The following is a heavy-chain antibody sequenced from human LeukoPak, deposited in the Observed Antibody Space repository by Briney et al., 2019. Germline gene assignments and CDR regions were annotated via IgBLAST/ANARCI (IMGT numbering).Heavy chain of an antibody. D-gene: IGHD3-3*01. Sequence: GGSLRLSCAASGFTVSSNYMSWVRQAPGKGLEWVSVIYSGGSTYYADSVKGRFTISRDNSKNTLYLQMNSLRAEDTAVYYCAKEVGIIPLDSHFDYWGQGTLVTVSS. CDR1: GFTVSSNY. CDR2: IYSGGST. J-gene: IGHJ4*02. V-gene: IGHV3-53*01. CDR3: AKEVGIIPLDSHFDY.